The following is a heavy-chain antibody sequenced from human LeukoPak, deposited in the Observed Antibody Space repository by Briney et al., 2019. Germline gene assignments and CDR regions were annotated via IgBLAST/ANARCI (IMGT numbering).Heavy chain of an antibody. Sequence: PSETLSLTCTVSGGSISTYYWSWIRQPPGKGLEWIGTIYHSGSTYYNPSLKSRVTISVDTSKNQFSLNLSSVTAADTAVYYCARDKGGSGTYLSGRNYYYMDVWGKGTTVTVSS. CDR3: ARDKGGSGTYLSGRNYYYMDV. V-gene: IGHV4-59*12. CDR2: IYHSGST. CDR1: GGSISTYY. D-gene: IGHD3-10*01. J-gene: IGHJ6*03.